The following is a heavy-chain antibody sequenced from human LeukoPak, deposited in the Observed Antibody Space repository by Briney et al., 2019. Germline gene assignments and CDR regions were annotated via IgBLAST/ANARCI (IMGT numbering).Heavy chain of an antibody. V-gene: IGHV4-31*03. J-gene: IGHJ4*02. CDR2: IYYSGST. Sequence: SQTLSLTCTVSGGSISSGGYYWSWIRQHPGKGLEWIGYIYYSGSTYYNPSLKSRVTISVDMSKNQFSLKLSSVTAADTAVYYCARYSGGYGIFDYWGQGTLVTVSS. CDR1: GGSISSGGYY. D-gene: IGHD5-12*01. CDR3: ARYSGGYGIFDY.